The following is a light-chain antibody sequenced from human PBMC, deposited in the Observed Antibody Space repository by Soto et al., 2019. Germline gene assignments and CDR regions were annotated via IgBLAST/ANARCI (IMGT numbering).Light chain of an antibody. CDR1: SSDVGSYNL. CDR3: CSYAGSRSVV. Sequence: QSALTQPASVSGSPGQSITISCTGTSSDVGSYNLVSWYQHHPGKAPKVMIYEGSKRPSGVSNRFSGSKSGNTASLTISGLQAEDEADYYCCSYAGSRSVVFGGGTKLTVL. CDR2: EGS. J-gene: IGLJ2*01. V-gene: IGLV2-23*01.